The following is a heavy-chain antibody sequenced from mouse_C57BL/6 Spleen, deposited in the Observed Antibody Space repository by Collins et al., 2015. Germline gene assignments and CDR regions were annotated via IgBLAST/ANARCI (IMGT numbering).Heavy chain of an antibody. CDR3: AREGAHYYAMDY. J-gene: IGHJ4*01. V-gene: IGHV1-67*01. Sequence: GKATMTVDKSSSTAYMELARLTSEDSAIYYCAREGAHYYAMDYWGQGTSVTVSS. D-gene: IGHD3-1*01.